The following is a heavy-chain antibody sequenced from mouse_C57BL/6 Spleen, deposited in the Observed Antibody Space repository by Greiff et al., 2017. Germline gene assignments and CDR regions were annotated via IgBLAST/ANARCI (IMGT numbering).Heavy chain of an antibody. Sequence: QVQLQQSGPGLVAPSQSLSITCTVSGFSLTSYAISWVRPPPGKGLEWLGVIWTGGGTNYNSALKSRLSISKDNSKSQVFLKMNSLQTDDTARYYCARSDSSGLYYYAMDYWGQGTSVTVSS. CDR3: ARSDSSGLYYYAMDY. D-gene: IGHD3-2*02. V-gene: IGHV2-9-1*01. CDR2: IWTGGGT. J-gene: IGHJ4*01. CDR1: GFSLTSYA.